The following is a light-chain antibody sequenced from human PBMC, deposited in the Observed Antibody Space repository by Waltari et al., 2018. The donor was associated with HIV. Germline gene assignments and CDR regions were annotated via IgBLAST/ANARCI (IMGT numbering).Light chain of an antibody. V-gene: IGKV3-20*01. CDR1: QIVSSAH. J-gene: IGKJ1*01. Sequence: EIVLTQSPGTLSLSPGERATLSCRASQIVSSAHLAWYQHRPGQAPRLLIYGASTKATGVPDRFSGNGFGTDFTLTISRLEPEDFAMYYCQQYGASPETFGQGARVEI. CDR2: GAS. CDR3: QQYGASPET.